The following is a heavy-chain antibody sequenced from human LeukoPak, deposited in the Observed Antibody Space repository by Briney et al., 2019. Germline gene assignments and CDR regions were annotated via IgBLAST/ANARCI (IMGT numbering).Heavy chain of an antibody. Sequence: SETLSLICTVSGGSITSYFWSWIPQPPAKGLEWSGYIYYRGSTDYNPSLTSRVTISLNKTNNQFSLRLSSVTAADTAVYYGARDVDYSRYWFDPWGQGTLVTVSS. CDR1: GGSITSYF. CDR3: ARDVDYSRYWFDP. D-gene: IGHD4-11*01. V-gene: IGHV4-59*01. J-gene: IGHJ5*02. CDR2: IYYRGST.